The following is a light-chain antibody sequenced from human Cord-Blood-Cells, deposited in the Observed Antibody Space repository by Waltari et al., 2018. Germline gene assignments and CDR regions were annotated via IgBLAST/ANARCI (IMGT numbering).Light chain of an antibody. V-gene: IGLV2-14*01. CDR2: KVR. CDR3: SSYTSSSTLV. Sequence: QSALTQPASVSGSPGQSITISCTGTSSDVGGYNYVSWYQQHPGKAPKRMIYKVRNRPSGVSNRFPGSKAGNTASLTISGLQAEDEADYYCSSYTSSSTLVFGGGTKLTVL. CDR1: SSDVGGYNY. J-gene: IGLJ2*01.